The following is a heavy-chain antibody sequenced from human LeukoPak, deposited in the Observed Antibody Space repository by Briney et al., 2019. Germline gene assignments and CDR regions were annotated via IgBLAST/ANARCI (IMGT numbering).Heavy chain of an antibody. Sequence: GGSLRLSCAASAFTFSSHSMNWVRQAPGKGLEWVSSITSTSSYIYYADSVKGRFTISRDNAKNSLYLQMNSLRAEDTAVYYCARNTPDIFLEGWDQGTLVTVSS. V-gene: IGHV3-21*01. CDR1: AFTFSSHS. CDR2: ITSTSSYI. CDR3: ARNTPDIFLEG. J-gene: IGHJ4*02. D-gene: IGHD3-9*01.